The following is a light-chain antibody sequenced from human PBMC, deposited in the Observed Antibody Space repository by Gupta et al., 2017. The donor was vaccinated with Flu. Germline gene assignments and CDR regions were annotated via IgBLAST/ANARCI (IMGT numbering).Light chain of an antibody. CDR1: SSDFAADKC. CDR2: GVS. CDR3: NSYTGSSTLVI. J-gene: IGLJ2*01. V-gene: IGLV2-14*03. Sequence: QPALTPPASVSGSPGQSITISCTGPSSDFAADKCISWYQQHPGKAPKLIIYGVSDRPSGVSNRFSASKAGNTASLTISGLLPEDEAYYYCNSYTGSSTLVIFGGGTKLTVL.